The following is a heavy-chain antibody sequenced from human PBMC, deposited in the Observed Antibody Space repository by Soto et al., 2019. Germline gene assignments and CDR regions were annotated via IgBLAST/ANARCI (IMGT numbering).Heavy chain of an antibody. CDR1: GYTFTSYD. Sequence: QVQLVQSGAEVKKPGASVKVSCKASGYTFTSYDINWVRQATGQGLEWMGWMHPNSGNTGYAQKFQGRVTMPRNTSITTAYIELSSLRSEDTAVYYCARGGEEHSGYDSGYYYYYYMDVWGKGTTVTVSS. J-gene: IGHJ6*03. CDR3: ARGGEEHSGYDSGYYYYYYMDV. V-gene: IGHV1-8*01. D-gene: IGHD5-12*01. CDR2: MHPNSGNT.